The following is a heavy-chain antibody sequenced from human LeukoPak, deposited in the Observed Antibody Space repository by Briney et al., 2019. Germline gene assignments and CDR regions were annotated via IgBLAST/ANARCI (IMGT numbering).Heavy chain of an antibody. J-gene: IGHJ4*02. CDR1: GFTFSSYW. Sequence: PGGPLRLSCAASGFTFSSYWMHWVRQAPGKGLVWVSRISSDGSSTSYADSVKGRFTISRDNAKNTLYLQMNSLRAEDTAVYYCAMGPYYYDSSGYYYWGQGTLISVSS. CDR2: ISSDGSST. D-gene: IGHD3-22*01. CDR3: AMGPYYYDSSGYYY. V-gene: IGHV3-74*01.